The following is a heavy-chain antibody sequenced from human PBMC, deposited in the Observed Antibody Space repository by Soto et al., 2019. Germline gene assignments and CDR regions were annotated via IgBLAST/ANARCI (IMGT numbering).Heavy chain of an antibody. V-gene: IGHV3-48*01. D-gene: IGHD3-3*01. CDR3: ARDYPHITIFGVVIQPPYNWFDP. Sequence: GGSLRLSCAASGFTFSSYSMNWVRQAPGKGLEWVSYISSSSTIYYAGSVKGRFTTSRDNAKNSLDLQMNSLRAEDTGVYYCARDYPHITIFGVVIQPPYNWFDPWGQGTLVTVSS. CDR1: GFTFSSYS. CDR2: ISSSSTI. J-gene: IGHJ5*02.